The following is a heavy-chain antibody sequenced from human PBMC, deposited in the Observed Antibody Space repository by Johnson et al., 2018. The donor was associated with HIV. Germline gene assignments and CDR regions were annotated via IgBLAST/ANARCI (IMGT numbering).Heavy chain of an antibody. CDR2: LYSGGST. CDR1: GFTVSSNY. J-gene: IGHJ3*02. V-gene: IGHV3-66*02. D-gene: IGHD1-26*01. CDR3: ARDSDKWELRPGAFDI. Sequence: VQLVESGGVVVQPGGSLRLSCAASGFTVSSNYMGWVRQAPGKGLEWVSVLYSGGSTYYTDSVKGRFTISRDNSKNTLYLQMNSLRAEDTAVYYCARDSDKWELRPGAFDIWGQGT.